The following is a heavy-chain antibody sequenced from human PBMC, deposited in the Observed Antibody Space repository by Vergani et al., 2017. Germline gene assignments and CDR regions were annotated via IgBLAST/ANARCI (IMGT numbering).Heavy chain of an antibody. CDR2: IWYDGSKE. D-gene: IGHD2-15*01. CDR3: TRSECSGTTCYGHYFDL. V-gene: IGHV3-33*01. CDR1: GFTLSSHA. J-gene: IGHJ4*01. Sequence: QVQLAESGGGVVQPGRSLRLSCAGSGFTLSSHAMHWVRQAPGKGLEWVAFIWYDGSKEYYADSVKGRFTISRDNSKNTLYLQMNNLRAADTAVYYCTRSECSGTTCYGHYFDLWGHGILVTVSS.